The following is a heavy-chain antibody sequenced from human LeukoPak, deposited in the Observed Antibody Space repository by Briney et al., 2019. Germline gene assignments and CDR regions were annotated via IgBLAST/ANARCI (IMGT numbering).Heavy chain of an antibody. J-gene: IGHJ4*02. CDR2: INHSGST. Sequence: SETLSLTCAVYGGSFSGYYWSWIRQPPGKGLEWIGEINHSGSTNYNPSLKSRAAISVDTSKNQFSLNLSSVTAADTALYYCARRHYGSGNIDSWGQGTLVTVSS. CDR3: ARRHYGSGNIDS. V-gene: IGHV4-34*01. CDR1: GGSFSGYY. D-gene: IGHD3-10*01.